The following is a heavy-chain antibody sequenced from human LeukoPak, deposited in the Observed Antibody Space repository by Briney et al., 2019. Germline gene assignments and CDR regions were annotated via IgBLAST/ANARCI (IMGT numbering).Heavy chain of an antibody. CDR2: INPNSGGT. CDR1: GYTFTGYY. Sequence: GASVKVSCKASGYTFTGYYMHWVRQAPGQGLEWMGWINPNSGGTNYAQKFQGRVTMTRDTSISTAYMELSRLRSDDTAVYYCASVVSRYCSSTSCPFDYWGQGTLVTVSS. J-gene: IGHJ4*02. CDR3: ASVVSRYCSSTSCPFDY. V-gene: IGHV1-2*02. D-gene: IGHD2-2*01.